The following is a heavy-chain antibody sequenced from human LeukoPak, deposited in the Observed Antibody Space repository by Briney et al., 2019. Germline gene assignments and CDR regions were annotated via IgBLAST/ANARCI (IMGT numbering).Heavy chain of an antibody. CDR3: ARVGGEYSGYDYGY. CDR2: IIPILGIA. D-gene: IGHD5-12*01. V-gene: IGHV1-69*02. CDR1: GGTFSSYT. Sequence: SVKVSCKASGGTFSSYTISWARQAPGQGLEWMGRIIPILGIANYAQKFQGRVTITADKSTSTAYMELSSLRSEDTAVYYCARVGGEYSGYDYGYWGQGTLVTVSS. J-gene: IGHJ4*02.